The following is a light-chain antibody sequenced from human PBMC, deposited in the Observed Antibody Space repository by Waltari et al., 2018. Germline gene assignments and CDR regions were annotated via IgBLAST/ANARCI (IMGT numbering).Light chain of an antibody. V-gene: IGLV2-8*01. J-gene: IGLJ2*01. CDR3: NSYAGSNQGV. CDR1: SSDVGAYNY. Sequence: QSALTQPPSASGSPGQSVTIPCTRTSSDVGAYNYVSWYQLHPGKAPKLIIYDVKRRPSGVPDRFSGSKSGNTASLTVSGLQAEDEADYCNSYAGSNQGVFGGGTKLTVL. CDR2: DVK.